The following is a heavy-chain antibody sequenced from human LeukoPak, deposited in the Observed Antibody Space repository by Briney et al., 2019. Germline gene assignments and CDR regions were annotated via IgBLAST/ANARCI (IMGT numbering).Heavy chain of an antibody. CDR1: GGSIRSSSYY. V-gene: IGHV4-39*01. D-gene: IGHD5-18*01. CDR2: IYYSGST. CDR3: ARMGENGGYTTTFDY. J-gene: IGHJ4*02. Sequence: PSDTLSLTCTVSGGSIRSSSYYWGWIRQAPGKGLGWIGSIYYSGSTYYNPSLKSRVTISVNTSKNQFSRKLSSVTAADTAVYYCARMGENGGYTTTFDYWGQGTLVTVSS.